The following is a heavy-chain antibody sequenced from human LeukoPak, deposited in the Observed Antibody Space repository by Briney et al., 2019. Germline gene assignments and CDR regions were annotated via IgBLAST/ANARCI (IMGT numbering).Heavy chain of an antibody. V-gene: IGHV3-48*02. CDR3: ARASRSGYDY. Sequence: QPGGSLRLSCAPSGFTFSIFGMNWVRQTPGKGVEWVSYIGSGSSAIYYADSVKGRFTISRDNAKNSLFLQMNSLRDEDAAVYYCARASRSGYDYWGQGTLVTVSS. CDR1: GFTFSIFG. CDR2: IGSGSSAI. D-gene: IGHD3-22*01. J-gene: IGHJ4*02.